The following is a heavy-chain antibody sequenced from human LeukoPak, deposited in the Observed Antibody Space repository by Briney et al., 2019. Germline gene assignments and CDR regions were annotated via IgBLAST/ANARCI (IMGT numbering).Heavy chain of an antibody. CDR2: ILYTGRT. J-gene: IGHJ4*02. CDR1: GGSFTNYY. V-gene: IGHV4-39*01. CDR3: ARRDVGATIDY. D-gene: IGHD1-26*01. Sequence: SETLSLTCNVSGGSFTNYYWSWIRQTPEKGLEWIGSILYTGRTFYNPSLKSRVTISVDTSKNQFSLRLGSVTASDTAVYYCARRDVGATIDYWGQGTLVTVSS.